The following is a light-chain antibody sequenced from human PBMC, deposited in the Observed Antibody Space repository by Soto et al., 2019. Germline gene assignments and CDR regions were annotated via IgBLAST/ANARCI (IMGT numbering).Light chain of an antibody. J-gene: IGLJ2*01. CDR1: DIGSKS. Sequence: SYELTQPPSVSVAPGQTARISCGGNDIGSKSVHWYQHKPGQAPALVVYDDSDRPSGIPERFSGSNSGNTATLTISRVEAGDEADYYCQVWDGSSDHVVFGGGTKVTVL. CDR3: QVWDGSSDHVV. CDR2: DDS. V-gene: IGLV3-21*02.